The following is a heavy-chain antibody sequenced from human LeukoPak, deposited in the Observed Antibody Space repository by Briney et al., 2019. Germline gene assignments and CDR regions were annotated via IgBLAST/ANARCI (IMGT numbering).Heavy chain of an antibody. V-gene: IGHV1-46*01. CDR2: INPSGGST. D-gene: IGHD2-15*01. CDR3: ARDLGEYCSGGSCYYYYGMDV. Sequence: ASVKVSCKASGYTFTSYYMHWVRQAPGQGLEWMGIINPSGGSTSYAQKFQGRDTMTRDTSTSTVYMELSSLRSEDTAVYYCARDLGEYCSGGSCYYYYGMDVWGQGTTVTVSS. CDR1: GYTFTSYY. J-gene: IGHJ6*02.